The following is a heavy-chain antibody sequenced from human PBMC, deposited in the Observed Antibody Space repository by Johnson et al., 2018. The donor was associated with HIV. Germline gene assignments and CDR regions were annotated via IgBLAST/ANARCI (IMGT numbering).Heavy chain of an antibody. Sequence: VQLVESGGGVIRPGGSLRLSCAASGFTFDAYGMNWVRQAPGKGLEWVSVITYDGGNKVYADSVKGRFTISTYNALNSLSLQMNSLRAEDKALYYCARGRDSSSSSRAFDIWGQGTMVTVSS. CDR1: GFTFDAYG. CDR3: ARGRDSSSSSRAFDI. V-gene: IGHV3-20*04. CDR2: ITYDGGNK. D-gene: IGHD6-6*01. J-gene: IGHJ3*02.